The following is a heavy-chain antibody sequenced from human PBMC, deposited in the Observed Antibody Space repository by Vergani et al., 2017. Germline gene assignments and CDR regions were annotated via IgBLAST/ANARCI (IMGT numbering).Heavy chain of an antibody. J-gene: IGHJ4*02. CDR1: GYTFTGYY. V-gene: IGHV1-2*02. D-gene: IGHD3-16*01. CDR2: INPKNGLT. Sequence: QVQLVQSGAEVKRPGASVKVSCKASGYTFTGYYLHWVRLAPGQELEWMGWINPKNGLTKYAQRFQGRVSLTRDTSITTAFMELSSLRSDDTAMYYCTSFPTETSEYYDSTGYYHRFFEKWGQGTLVTVSS. CDR3: TSFPTETSEYYDSTGYYHRFFEK.